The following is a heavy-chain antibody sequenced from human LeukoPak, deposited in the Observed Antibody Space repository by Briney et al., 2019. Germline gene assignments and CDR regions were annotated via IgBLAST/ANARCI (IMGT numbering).Heavy chain of an antibody. J-gene: IGHJ4*02. V-gene: IGHV3-23*01. D-gene: IGHD3-10*01. CDR2: ISGSGGST. Sequence: GGTLRLSCAASGFTFSSYGMSWVRQAPGKGLEWVSAISGSGGSTYYADSVKGRFTISRDNSKNTLYLQMNSLRAEDTAVYYCAKEMVRGVTFDYWGQGTLVTVSS. CDR1: GFTFSSYG. CDR3: AKEMVRGVTFDY.